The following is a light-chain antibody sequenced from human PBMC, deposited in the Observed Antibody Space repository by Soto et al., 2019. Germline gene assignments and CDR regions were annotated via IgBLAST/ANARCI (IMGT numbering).Light chain of an antibody. CDR2: DIS. CDR3: QHYGSSLIT. J-gene: IGKJ5*01. CDR1: PSLTNPY. V-gene: IGKV3-20*01. Sequence: VFTQAPGTLSLSPGDRAPLFCRARPSLTNPYIAWYQQKPGQAPRLLIYDISSRATGIPDRFSGSVSGTDFTLTISRLEPEDFAVYYCQHYGSSLITFGQGTRLEIK.